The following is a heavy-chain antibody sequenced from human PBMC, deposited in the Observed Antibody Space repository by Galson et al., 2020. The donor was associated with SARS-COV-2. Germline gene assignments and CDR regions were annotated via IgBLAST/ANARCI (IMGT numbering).Heavy chain of an antibody. CDR1: GGSISSSNW. CDR3: ARDRNVLRFLEWSRRDAFDI. Sequence: SETLSLTCAVSGGSISSSNWWSLVRQPPGKGLEWIGEIYHSGSTNYNPSLKSRVTISVDKSKNQFSLKLSSVTAADTAVYYCARDRNVLRFLEWSRRDAFDIWGQGTMVTVSS. CDR2: IYHSGST. D-gene: IGHD3-3*01. V-gene: IGHV4-4*02. J-gene: IGHJ3*02.